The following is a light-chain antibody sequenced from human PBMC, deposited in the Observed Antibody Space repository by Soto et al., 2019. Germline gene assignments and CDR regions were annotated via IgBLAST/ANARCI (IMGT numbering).Light chain of an antibody. CDR1: SSNIGINT. Sequence: QSVLTQPPSASGTPGQRVTISCSGSSSNIGINTVNWYQQLPGTAPKLLIYSNNKRPSGVTDRFSGSKSGTSASLAISGLQSEDEADYYCAAWDDSLNGVLFGGGTKLTVL. CDR2: SNN. J-gene: IGLJ2*01. CDR3: AAWDDSLNGVL. V-gene: IGLV1-44*01.